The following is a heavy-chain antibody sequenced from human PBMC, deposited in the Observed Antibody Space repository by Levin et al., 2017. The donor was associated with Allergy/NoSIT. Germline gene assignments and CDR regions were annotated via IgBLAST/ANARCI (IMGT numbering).Heavy chain of an antibody. V-gene: IGHV3-74*01. CDR2: INSDGSST. CDR1: GFTFSSYW. J-gene: IGHJ4*02. CDR3: ARDPGLLLWFGEPFDY. Sequence: GESLKISCAASGFTFSSYWMHWVRQAPGKGLVWVSRINSDGSSTSYADSVKGRFTISRDNAKNTLYLQMNSLRAEDTAVYYCARDPGLLLWFGEPFDYWGQGTLVTVSS. D-gene: IGHD3-10*01.